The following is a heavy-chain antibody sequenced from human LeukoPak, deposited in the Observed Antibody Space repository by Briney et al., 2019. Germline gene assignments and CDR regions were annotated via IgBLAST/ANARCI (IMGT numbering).Heavy chain of an antibody. V-gene: IGHV3-74*01. J-gene: IGHJ4*02. CDR1: GFTFSSYW. D-gene: IGHD3-22*01. Sequence: GGFLRLSCAASGFTFSSYWMHWVRQAPGKGLVWVSRINSDGSSTSYADSVKGRFTISRDNAKNTLYLQMNSLRAEDTAVYYCARETPLNYYDSSGYYFKTDGFDYWGQGTLVTVSS. CDR3: ARETPLNYYDSSGYYFKTDGFDY. CDR2: INSDGSST.